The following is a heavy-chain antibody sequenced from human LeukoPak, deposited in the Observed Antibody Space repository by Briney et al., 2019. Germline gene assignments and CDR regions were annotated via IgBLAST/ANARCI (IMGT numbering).Heavy chain of an antibody. Sequence: SETLSLTCTVSGGSISSGDYYWSWIRQPPGKGLEWIGEINHSGSTNYNPSLKSRVTISVDTSKNQFSLKLSSVTAADTAVYYCARRGSGWSYYYYYYMDVWGKGTTVTISS. J-gene: IGHJ6*03. D-gene: IGHD2-15*01. V-gene: IGHV4-39*07. CDR1: GGSISSGDYY. CDR2: INHSGST. CDR3: ARRGSGWSYYYYYYMDV.